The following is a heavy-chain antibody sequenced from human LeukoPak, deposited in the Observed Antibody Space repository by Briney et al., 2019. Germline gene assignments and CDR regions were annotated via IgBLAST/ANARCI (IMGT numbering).Heavy chain of an antibody. Sequence: GRSLRLSCAASGFTFSSYGMHWVRQAPGKGLEWVAVISYDGSNKYYADSVKGRFTISRDNSKNTLYLQMNSLRAEDTAVYYCAKGGSRSYLDFDCWGQGTLVTVSS. V-gene: IGHV3-30*18. D-gene: IGHD1-26*01. CDR1: GFTFSSYG. CDR3: AKGGSRSYLDFDC. J-gene: IGHJ4*02. CDR2: ISYDGSNK.